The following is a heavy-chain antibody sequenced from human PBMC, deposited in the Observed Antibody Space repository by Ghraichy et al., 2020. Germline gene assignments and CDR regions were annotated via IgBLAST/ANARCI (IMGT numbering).Heavy chain of an antibody. CDR2: IKQSGSDK. CDR3: ARDYGVTVAGTGLFDY. D-gene: IGHD6-19*01. V-gene: IGHV3-7*01. CDR1: GFTLSHYW. Sequence: LSLTCATSGFTLSHYWMSWVRQAPGKGLEWVAIIKQSGSDKYYVDSVRGRFAISRDNAKNSLYLQMNTLRADDTAVYYCARDYGVTVAGTGLFDYWGQGTLVTVSS. J-gene: IGHJ4*02.